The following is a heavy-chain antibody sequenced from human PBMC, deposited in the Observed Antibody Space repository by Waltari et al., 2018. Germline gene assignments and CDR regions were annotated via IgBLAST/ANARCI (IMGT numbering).Heavy chain of an antibody. D-gene: IGHD3-16*02. CDR2: IKTQSDGGGAT. CDR1: GFTFSNTW. CDR3: TTDQGDSYTFYSFDY. V-gene: IGHV3-15*01. J-gene: IGHJ4*02. Sequence: EVQLVESGGGLVNPGGSLRLSCAASGFTFSNTWMDWVSQAPGKGLEWIARIKTQSDGGGATYYAAPVTGRFTVSRDDSKNMLYLQMNSLKTEDTAMYYCTTDQGDSYTFYSFDYWGQGTLVTVSS.